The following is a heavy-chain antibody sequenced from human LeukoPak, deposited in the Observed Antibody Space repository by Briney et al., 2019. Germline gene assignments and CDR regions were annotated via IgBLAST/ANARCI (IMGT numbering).Heavy chain of an antibody. D-gene: IGHD2-15*01. CDR3: ARDCIGCHGFDC. Sequence: ASVKVSCKASGYTFTGYYMHWVRQAPGQGLEWMGWISANNDNTNYAQKFQGRVTMTSDTSTTTAYMELRSLISDDTAVYYCARDCIGCHGFDCWGQGTQVTVSS. CDR1: GYTFTGYY. CDR2: ISANNDNT. J-gene: IGHJ4*02. V-gene: IGHV1-18*04.